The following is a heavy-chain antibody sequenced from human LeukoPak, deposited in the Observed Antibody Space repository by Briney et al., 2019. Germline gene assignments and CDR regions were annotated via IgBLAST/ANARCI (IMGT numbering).Heavy chain of an antibody. V-gene: IGHV3-30*02. CDR2: IRYDGSNK. D-gene: IGHD1-26*01. J-gene: IGHJ4*02. CDR1: GFSFSSYG. CDR3: ANWGGEGGLLRTIGQGLSDY. Sequence: PGGSLRLSCAASGFSFSSYGMHWVRQAPGKGLEWVAFIRYDGSNKYYADSVKGRFTISRNNSKNTLYLQMNSLRAEDTAVYYCANWGGEGGLLRTIGQGLSDYWGQGTLVTVSS.